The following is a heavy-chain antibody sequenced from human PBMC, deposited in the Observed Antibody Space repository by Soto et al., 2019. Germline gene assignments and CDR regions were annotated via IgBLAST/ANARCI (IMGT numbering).Heavy chain of an antibody. CDR1: GGSISSGGYY. V-gene: IGHV4-31*03. J-gene: IGHJ3*02. CDR3: ARVSRIAARTDAFDI. Sequence: PSETLSLTCTVSGGSISSGGYYWSWIRQHPGKGLEWIGYTYYSGSTYYNPSLKSRVTISVDTSKNQFSLKLSSVTAADTAVYYCARVSRIAARTDAFDIWGQGTMVTVSS. CDR2: TYYSGST. D-gene: IGHD6-13*01.